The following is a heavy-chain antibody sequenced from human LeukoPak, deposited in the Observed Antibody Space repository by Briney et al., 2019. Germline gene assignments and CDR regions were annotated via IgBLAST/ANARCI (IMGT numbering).Heavy chain of an antibody. J-gene: IGHJ3*02. CDR1: GYTFTSYG. Sequence: ASVKVSCKASGYTFTSYGISWVRQAPGQGLEWMGLISAYNGNTNYAQKLQGRVTMTTDTSTSIAYMELRSLRSDDTAVYYCAREEQLDHAFDIWGQGTMVTVSS. CDR2: ISAYNGNT. V-gene: IGHV1-18*01. CDR3: AREEQLDHAFDI. D-gene: IGHD6-13*01.